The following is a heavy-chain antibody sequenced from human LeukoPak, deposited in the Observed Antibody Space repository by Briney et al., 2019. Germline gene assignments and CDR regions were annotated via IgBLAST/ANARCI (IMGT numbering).Heavy chain of an antibody. CDR3: SLVPVH. D-gene: IGHD2-2*01. CDR1: GGSISSSSYY. Sequence: SETLSLTCTVSGGSISSSSYYWGWVRQPPGRGLEWIGSIYYSRSIYYNPSLKSRVTISVDTSKNQFSLKLSSVTAADTAVYYCSLVPVHWGQGTLVTVSS. CDR2: IYYSRSI. J-gene: IGHJ4*02. V-gene: IGHV4-39*07.